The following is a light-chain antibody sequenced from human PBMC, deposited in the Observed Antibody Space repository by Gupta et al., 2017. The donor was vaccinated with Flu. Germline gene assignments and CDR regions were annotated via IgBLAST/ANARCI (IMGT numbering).Light chain of an antibody. V-gene: IGKV3-15*01. J-gene: IGKJ1*01. CDR2: GAS. CDR3: QQYNGWPRT. Sequence: VXTQXXAXLXVXXGERATVSCRASQNINTNLAWYQQRPGQAPRLLIWGASTRIADIPPRFTGSGSGTEFTLTISTLQSEDFAVYYCQQYNGWPRTFGQGTKVDIK. CDR1: QNINTN.